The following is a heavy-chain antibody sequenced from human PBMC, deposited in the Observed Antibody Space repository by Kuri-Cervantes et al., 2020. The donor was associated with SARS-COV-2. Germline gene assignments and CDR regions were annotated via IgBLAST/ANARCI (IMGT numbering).Heavy chain of an antibody. D-gene: IGHD3-3*01. V-gene: IGHV4-30-4*08. CDR2: IYYSGST. CDR3: ARVKGDDFWSGRQSDAFDI. J-gene: IGHJ3*02. Sequence: SETLSLTCTVSGGSISSGDYYWSWIRQPPGKGLEWIGYIYYSGSTYYNPSLKSRVTISVDTSKNQFSLKLSSVTAADTAVYYCARVKGDDFWSGRQSDAFDIWGQGTMVTVS. CDR1: GGSISSGDYY.